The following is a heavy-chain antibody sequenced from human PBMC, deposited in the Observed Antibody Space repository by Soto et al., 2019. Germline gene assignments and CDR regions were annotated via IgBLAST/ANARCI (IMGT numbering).Heavy chain of an antibody. CDR2: ISYDGSDK. V-gene: IGHV3-30*18. CDR3: AKGVVVATTEFQH. CDR1: GFTFSSYG. Sequence: QVQLVESGGGVVQPGRSLRLSCAASGFTFSSYGMHWVRQAPGKGLEWVAVISYDGSDKYYADSVKGRFTISRDNSNNTLYLQMDSLRAEDTAVYYCAKGVVVATTEFQHWGQGTLVTVSS. D-gene: IGHD2-15*01. J-gene: IGHJ1*01.